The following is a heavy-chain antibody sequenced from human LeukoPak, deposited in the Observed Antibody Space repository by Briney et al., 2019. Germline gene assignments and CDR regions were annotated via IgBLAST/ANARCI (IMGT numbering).Heavy chain of an antibody. D-gene: IGHD6-19*01. Sequence: GGSLRLSCAASGFTFTTYAMRWVRQAPGKGXXXVSGISXSGXSTYYADSVKGRFTISRDNSKNTLYMQINSLRVEDTAVYYCATLESSGWYFDYWGQGTLVTVSS. J-gene: IGHJ4*02. CDR1: GFTFTTYA. CDR3: ATLESSGWYFDY. CDR2: ISXSGXST. V-gene: IGHV3-23*01.